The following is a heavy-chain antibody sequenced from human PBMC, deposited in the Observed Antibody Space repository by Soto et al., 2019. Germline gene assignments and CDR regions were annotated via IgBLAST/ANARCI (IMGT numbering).Heavy chain of an antibody. CDR2: MKSESGGGTT. V-gene: IGHV3-15*01. D-gene: IGHD2-21*01. CDR1: GFTFRNAW. J-gene: IGHJ4*02. Sequence: GGSLRLSCEASGFTFRNAWMSWVRQAPGKGLEWVGHMKSESGGGTTDYAAPVKGRFTISRDNSRNTLYLQMNSLKTDDTAVYYCNTGGCIGGTCFFDFDHWGQGTLVTVSS. CDR3: NTGGCIGGTCFFDFDH.